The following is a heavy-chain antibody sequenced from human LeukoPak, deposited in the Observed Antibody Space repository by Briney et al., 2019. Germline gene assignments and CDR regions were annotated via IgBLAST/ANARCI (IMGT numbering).Heavy chain of an antibody. D-gene: IGHD6-19*01. J-gene: IGHJ5*02. Sequence: GGSLRLSCAASGFTFSSYAMSWVRQAPGKGLEWVSAISGSGGSTYYADSVKGRFTISRDNSKNTLYLQMNSLRDEDTAVYYCARSRRQWLVRGWFDPWGQGTLVTVSS. CDR1: GFTFSSYA. V-gene: IGHV3-23*01. CDR3: ARSRRQWLVRGWFDP. CDR2: ISGSGGST.